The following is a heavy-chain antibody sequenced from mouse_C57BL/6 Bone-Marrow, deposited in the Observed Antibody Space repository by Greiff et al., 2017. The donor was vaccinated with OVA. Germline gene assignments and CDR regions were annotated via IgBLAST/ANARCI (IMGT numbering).Heavy chain of an antibody. CDR3: ARYGYFDY. CDR1: GYTFTSYD. CDR2: IYPRDGST. D-gene: IGHD1-1*01. V-gene: IGHV1-85*01. Sequence: QVQLQQPGAELVKPGASVKMSCKASGYTFTSYDINWVKQRPGQGLEWIGWIYPRDGSTKYNEKFKGKATLTVDTSSSTAYMELHSLTSEDSAVYFCARYGYFDYWGQGTTLTVSS. J-gene: IGHJ2*01.